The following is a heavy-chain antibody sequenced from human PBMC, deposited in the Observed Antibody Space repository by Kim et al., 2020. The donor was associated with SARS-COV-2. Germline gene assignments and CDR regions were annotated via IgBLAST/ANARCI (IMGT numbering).Heavy chain of an antibody. D-gene: IGHD1-26*01. J-gene: IGHJ4*02. CDR3: ARAQSRAGPTIVDY. V-gene: IGHV3-74*01. Sequence: GGSLRLSCAASGFTLGISWLHWVRQAPGKGLVWVSRIDSHGSSAIYADFVKGRFTISRDNTKNTLYLQMNSLRAEDSAVYYCARAQSRAGPTIVDYWGQG. CDR2: IDSHGSSA. CDR1: GFTLGISW.